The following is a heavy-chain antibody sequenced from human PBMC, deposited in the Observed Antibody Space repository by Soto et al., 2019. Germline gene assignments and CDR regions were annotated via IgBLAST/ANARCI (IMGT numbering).Heavy chain of an antibody. CDR1: GYTFTGYY. J-gene: IGHJ6*02. CDR2: SNPNSGGT. D-gene: IGHD3-10*01. Sequence: QVQLVQSGAEVKKPGASVKVSCKASGYTFTGYYMHWVRQAPGQGLEWMGWSNPNSGGTNSAKKFKGWATMTRDKSISTAYMGLSRLRSDDKAVYYCARFALGEDYYYCMDVWGQGTMVTVSS. V-gene: IGHV1-2*04. CDR3: ARFALGEDYYYCMDV.